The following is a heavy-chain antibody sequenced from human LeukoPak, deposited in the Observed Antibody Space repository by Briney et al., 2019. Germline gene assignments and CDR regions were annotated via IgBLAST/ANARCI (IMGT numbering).Heavy chain of an antibody. Sequence: SVKVSCKASGGIFSSYAISWVRQAPGQGLEWMGGIIPIFGTANYAQKFQGRVTITADESTSTAYIELSSLRSEDTAVYYCATCARNFYCYRFDYWGQGTLVTVSS. V-gene: IGHV1-69*13. CDR2: IIPIFGTA. J-gene: IGHJ4*02. CDR3: ATCARNFYCYRFDY. CDR1: GGIFSSYA. D-gene: IGHD2-2*02.